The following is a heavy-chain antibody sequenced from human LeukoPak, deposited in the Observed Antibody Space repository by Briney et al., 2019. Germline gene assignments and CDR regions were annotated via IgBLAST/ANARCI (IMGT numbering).Heavy chain of an antibody. CDR1: GFTFSSYG. D-gene: IGHD3-16*02. V-gene: IGHV3-33*01. CDR2: IWYDGSNK. Sequence: GGSLRLSCAASGFTFSSYGMHWVRQAPGKGLEWVAVIWYDGSNKYYAGSVKGRFTISRDNSKNTLYLQMNSLRAEDTAVYYCARDFRMITFGGVIVEYYFDYWGQGTLVTVSS. CDR3: ARDFRMITFGGVIVEYYFDY. J-gene: IGHJ4*02.